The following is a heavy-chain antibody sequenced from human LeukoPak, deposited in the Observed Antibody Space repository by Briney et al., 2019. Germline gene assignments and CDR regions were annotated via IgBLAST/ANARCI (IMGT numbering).Heavy chain of an antibody. CDR1: GFTFSNYG. V-gene: IGHV3-30*02. CDR2: IRYDGSKT. CDR3: ASRVGSAYWFFDL. J-gene: IGHJ2*01. Sequence: GGSLRLSCAASGFTFSNYGMHWVRQTPGKGLEWVAFIRYDGSKTYYLDSVKGRFTISRDNSNNTLYLQMNSLRLEDTALYYCASRVGSAYWFFDLWGRGSLVTVSS. D-gene: IGHD1-26*01.